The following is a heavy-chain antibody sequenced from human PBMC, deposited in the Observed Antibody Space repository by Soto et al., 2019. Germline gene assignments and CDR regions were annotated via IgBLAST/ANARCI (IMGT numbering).Heavy chain of an antibody. D-gene: IGHD6-13*01. Sequence: SETLSLTCSVSGGSISSNYWTWIRQTPGKGLEWMGYVYNSGSTNYNPSLKSRVTISEYTSKSQFSLKVNSMTAADTAVYYCARYRREAVAGYTLDNWGQGMLVTVSS. CDR1: GGSISSNY. J-gene: IGHJ4*02. CDR2: VYNSGST. CDR3: ARYRREAVAGYTLDN. V-gene: IGHV4-59*01.